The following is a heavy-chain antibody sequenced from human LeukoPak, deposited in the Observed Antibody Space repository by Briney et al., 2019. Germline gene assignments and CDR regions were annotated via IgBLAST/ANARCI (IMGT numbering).Heavy chain of an antibody. J-gene: IGHJ2*01. CDR3: ARGRFVLVPSLERWYFDL. CDR1: GFTLRNYD. CDR2: IGTEDDT. D-gene: IGHD2-8*02. V-gene: IGHV3-13*01. Sequence: GGSLRLSRTASGFTLRNYDMHWVRQTTEKGLEWVSGIGTEDDTFYPDSVKGRFTISRENAENSFYLQMNSLRAGDTAVYYCARGRFVLVPSLERWYFDLWGRGTLVTVSS.